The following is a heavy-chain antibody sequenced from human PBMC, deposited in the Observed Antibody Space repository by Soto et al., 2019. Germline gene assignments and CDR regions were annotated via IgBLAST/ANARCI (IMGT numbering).Heavy chain of an antibody. D-gene: IGHD4-17*01. Sequence: ASVKVSCKAPGYTFTSYDINWVRQATGQGLEWMGWMNPNSGNTGYAQKFQGRVTMTRNTSISTAYMELSSLRSEDTAVYYCARKMTTVTFYYYYYGMDVWGQGTTVTVSS. CDR2: MNPNSGNT. CDR3: ARKMTTVTFYYYYYGMDV. J-gene: IGHJ6*02. V-gene: IGHV1-8*01. CDR1: GYTFTSYD.